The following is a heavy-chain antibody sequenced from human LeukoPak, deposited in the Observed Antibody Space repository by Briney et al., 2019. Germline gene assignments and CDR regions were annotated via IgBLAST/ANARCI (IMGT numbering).Heavy chain of an antibody. CDR2: ILYSGST. Sequence: SETLSLTCTVSGGSISSTSYYWGWIRQPPGKGLEWIGSILYSGSTNYNPSLKSRITMSVDTSKSQFSLKLSSVTAADTAVYYCEVRGVSGGDDYWGQGTLVTVSS. D-gene: IGHD3-10*01. J-gene: IGHJ4*02. V-gene: IGHV4-39*07. CDR3: EVRGVSGGDDY. CDR1: GGSISSTSYY.